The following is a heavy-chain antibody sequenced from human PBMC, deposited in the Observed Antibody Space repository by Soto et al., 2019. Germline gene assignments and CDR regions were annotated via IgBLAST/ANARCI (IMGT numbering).Heavy chain of an antibody. D-gene: IGHD6-6*01. V-gene: IGHV4-34*01. CDR3: ARGRVGRFPQNSSSSGAPFGADMDV. CDR1: GGSFSGYY. J-gene: IGHJ6*03. CDR2: INHSGST. Sequence: SETLSLTCAVYGGSFSGYYWSWIRQPPGKGLEWIGEINHSGSTNYNPSLKSRVTISVDTSKNQFSLKLSSVTAADTAVYYCARGRVGRFPQNSSSSGAPFGADMDVWGKGTTVTVSS.